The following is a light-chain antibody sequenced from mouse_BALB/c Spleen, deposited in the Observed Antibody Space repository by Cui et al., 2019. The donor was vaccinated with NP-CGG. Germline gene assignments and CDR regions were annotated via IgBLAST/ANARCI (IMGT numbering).Light chain of an antibody. CDR1: TGAITTNNF. CDR3: ALWYSNHWV. V-gene: IGLV1*01. CDR2: GTN. J-gene: IGLJ1*01. Sequence: QAVVTQESALTTPPGETVTLTCRPSTGAITTNNFANWVQENPDHLFTGLIGGTNNRAPGVPARFSGSLIGDKAALTITGAQTEDEAIYFCALWYSNHWVFGGGTKLTVL.